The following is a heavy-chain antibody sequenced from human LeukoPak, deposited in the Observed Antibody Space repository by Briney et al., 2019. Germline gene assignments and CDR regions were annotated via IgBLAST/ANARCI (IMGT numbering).Heavy chain of an antibody. CDR2: ISWNSGSI. V-gene: IGHV3-9*01. CDR3: ARVGRTIFGVLTTFDY. J-gene: IGHJ4*02. D-gene: IGHD3-3*01. Sequence: PGGSLRLSCAASGFTFDHYAMHWVRQAPGKGLEWVSGISWNSGSINYADSVKGRFTISRDNAKSSLYMQMNSLRAEDTAVYYCARVGRTIFGVLTTFDYWGQGTLVTVSS. CDR1: GFTFDHYA.